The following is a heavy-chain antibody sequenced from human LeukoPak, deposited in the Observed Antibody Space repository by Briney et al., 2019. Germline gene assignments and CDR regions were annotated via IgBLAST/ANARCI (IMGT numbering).Heavy chain of an antibody. CDR3: ARDQAVRQPPYYYYYYMDV. D-gene: IGHD4-17*01. CDR2: INPSGGST. CDR1: GYTFTSYY. V-gene: IGHV1-46*01. J-gene: IGHJ6*03. Sequence: ASVKVSCKASGYTFTSYYMHWVRQAPGQGLEWMGIINPSGGSTSYAQKFQGRVTMTRDTSTSTVYMELSSLRSEDTAVYYCARDQAVRQPPYYYYYYMDVWGKGTTVTISS.